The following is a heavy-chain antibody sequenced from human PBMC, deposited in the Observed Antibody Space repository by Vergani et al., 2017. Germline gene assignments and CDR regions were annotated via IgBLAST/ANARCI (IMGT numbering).Heavy chain of an antibody. Sequence: QVQLQESGPGLVKPSETLSLTCTVSGGSISSYYWSWIRQPPGKGLEWIGYIYYSGSTNYNPSLKSRVTISVDTSKNQFSLKLSSVTAADTAVYYCARWHAWRYFDLWGRGTLVTVSS. CDR3: ARWHAWRYFDL. V-gene: IGHV4-59*08. J-gene: IGHJ2*01. D-gene: IGHD5-12*01. CDR1: GGSISSYY. CDR2: IYYSGST.